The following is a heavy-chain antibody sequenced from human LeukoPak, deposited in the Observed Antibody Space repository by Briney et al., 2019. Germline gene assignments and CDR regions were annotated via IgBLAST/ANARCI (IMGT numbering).Heavy chain of an antibody. CDR1: GGTFSSYA. CDR2: IIPILGIA. CDR3: ASGRQLRYPFFDY. J-gene: IGHJ4*02. D-gene: IGHD5-18*01. Sequence: SVKVSCKASGGTFSSYAISWVRQAPGQGLEWMGRIIPILGIANYAQKFQGRVTITADKSTSTAYMELSSLRSEDTAVYYCASGRQLRYPFFDYWGQGTLVTVSS. V-gene: IGHV1-69*04.